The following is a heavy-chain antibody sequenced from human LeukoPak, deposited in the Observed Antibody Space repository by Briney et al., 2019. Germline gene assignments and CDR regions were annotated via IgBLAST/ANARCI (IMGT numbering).Heavy chain of an antibody. D-gene: IGHD4-17*01. CDR3: TRMTTGHDY. CDR2: INHSGYT. V-gene: IGHV4-34*01. CDR1: GVSFDDYY. Sequence: SETLSLTCAVSGVSFDDYYWSWVRQTPGKGLEWIGEINHSGYTNDSPSLKSRVTLSIDTSRKQFSLNLRSVTVADAGIYYCTRMTTGHDYWGQGSLVTVSS. J-gene: IGHJ4*02.